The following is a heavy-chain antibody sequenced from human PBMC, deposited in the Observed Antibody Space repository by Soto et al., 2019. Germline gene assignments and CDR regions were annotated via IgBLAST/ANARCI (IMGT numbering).Heavy chain of an antibody. CDR1: GFTFSSYA. Sequence: GGSLRLSCAASGFTFSSYAMSWVRQAPGKGLEWVSAIGGSGGSTYYADSVKGRFTISRDNSKNTLYLQMNSLRAEDTAVYYCAKGIATYPSGNWFDPWGQGTLVTVSS. CDR3: AKGIATYPSGNWFDP. J-gene: IGHJ5*02. CDR2: IGGSGGST. V-gene: IGHV3-23*01. D-gene: IGHD3-10*01.